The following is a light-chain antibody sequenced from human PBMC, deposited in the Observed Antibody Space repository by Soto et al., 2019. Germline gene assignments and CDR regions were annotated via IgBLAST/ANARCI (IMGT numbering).Light chain of an antibody. CDR1: QSISSW. Sequence: DIQMTQSPSTLSASVGDRVTITCRASQSISSWLAWYQQKPGKAPKLLIYKASSLESGVPSRFSGSGSGKEFTLTIRSLQPDDFASYCCQQYNSYSLTFGGGTKVEIK. V-gene: IGKV1-5*03. CDR3: QQYNSYSLT. CDR2: KAS. J-gene: IGKJ4*01.